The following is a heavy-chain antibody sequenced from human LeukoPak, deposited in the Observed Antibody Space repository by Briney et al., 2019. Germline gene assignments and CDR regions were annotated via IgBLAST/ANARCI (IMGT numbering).Heavy chain of an antibody. D-gene: IGHD6-13*01. Sequence: GASVKVSCKASGYTFTNYYMHWVRQAPGQGLEWMGIINPSGGSTSYAQKFQGRVTMTRDMSTSTVYMELSSLRSEDTAVYYCARDLNEAAAGQPYYYYMDVWGKGTTVTVSS. CDR3: ARDLNEAAAGQPYYYYMDV. V-gene: IGHV1-46*01. CDR2: INPSGGST. CDR1: GYTFTNYY. J-gene: IGHJ6*03.